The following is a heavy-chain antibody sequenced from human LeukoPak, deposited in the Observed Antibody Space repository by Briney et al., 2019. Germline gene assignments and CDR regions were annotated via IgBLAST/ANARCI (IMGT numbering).Heavy chain of an antibody. J-gene: IGHJ3*02. V-gene: IGHV3-30*04. CDR1: GFTLKIYP. D-gene: IGHD2-21*02. CDR2: ISHDGSDK. Sequence: PGGSLRLSCAASGFTLKIYPMHWVRQAPGKGLEWLSVISHDGSDKNNADSVKGRFIISRDNSKNTVYLQLNSLRPEDTAMYYCAREGVQTTADAFDIWGLGTMVIVSS. CDR3: AREGVQTTADAFDI.